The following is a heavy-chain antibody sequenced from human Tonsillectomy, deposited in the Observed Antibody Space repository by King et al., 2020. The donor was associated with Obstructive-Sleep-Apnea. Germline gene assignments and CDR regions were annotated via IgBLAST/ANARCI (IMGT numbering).Heavy chain of an antibody. CDR2: MNPNTGST. Sequence: QLVQSGAEVKKPGASVKVSCKASGYTFTGYYIHWVRQAPGQGLEWMGWMNPNTGSTSSAQKFQGRVTMTRDTSSRTAYIELSGLRSDDTAVYYCASLTGARAGTTQQDWGQGTLVTVSS. D-gene: IGHD1-1*01. CDR1: GYTFTGYY. J-gene: IGHJ4*02. CDR3: ASLTGARAGTTQQD. V-gene: IGHV1-2*02.